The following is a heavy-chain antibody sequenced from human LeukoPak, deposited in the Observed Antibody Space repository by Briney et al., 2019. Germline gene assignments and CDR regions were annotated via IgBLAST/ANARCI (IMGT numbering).Heavy chain of an antibody. Sequence: SETLSLTCTVSGGSISSGDYYWGWIRQPPGKGLVWIGYIYYSGSTYYNPSLKSRVTISVDTSKNQFSLKLSSVTAADTAVYYCAREIIVVVVAAQTVYNWFDPWGQGTLVTVSS. CDR1: GGSISSGDYY. CDR3: AREIIVVVVAAQTVYNWFDP. J-gene: IGHJ5*02. V-gene: IGHV4-30-4*08. D-gene: IGHD2-15*01. CDR2: IYYSGST.